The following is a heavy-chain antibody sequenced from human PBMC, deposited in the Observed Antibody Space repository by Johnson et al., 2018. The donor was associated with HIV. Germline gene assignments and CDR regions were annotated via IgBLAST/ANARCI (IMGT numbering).Heavy chain of an antibody. D-gene: IGHD2-15*01. CDR2: ISGSGGST. CDR3: ARVVVVVATVRVGAFDI. J-gene: IGHJ3*02. Sequence: VQLVESGGNVVQPGRSQRLSCAASGFTFSDYSMHWVRQAPGKGLEWVSAISGSGGSTYYADSVKGRFTISRDNSKNTLDLQMNSLRAEDTAVYYCARVVVVVATVRVGAFDIWGQGTMVTVSS. CDR1: GFTFSDYS. V-gene: IGHV3-23*04.